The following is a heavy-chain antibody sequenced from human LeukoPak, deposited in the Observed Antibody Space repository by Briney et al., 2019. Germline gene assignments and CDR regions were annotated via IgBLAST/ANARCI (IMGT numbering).Heavy chain of an antibody. D-gene: IGHD6-13*01. Sequence: GGSLRLSCAVSGFSVRTTYMSWVRQAPGKGLEWVSVIYTGGGTDHADSVKGRFTIPRDNSKNTLYLQMNSLRAEDTAVYYCATTGYSSRNYWGQGTLVTVSS. CDR3: ATTGYSSRNY. V-gene: IGHV3-53*01. J-gene: IGHJ4*02. CDR1: GFSVRTTY. CDR2: IYTGGGT.